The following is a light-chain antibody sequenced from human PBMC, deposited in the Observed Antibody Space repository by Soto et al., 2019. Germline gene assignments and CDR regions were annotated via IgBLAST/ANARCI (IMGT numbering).Light chain of an antibody. Sequence: QSVLTQPASVSGSPGQSVTVSCIGTSSDIGGYNYVSWYQQHPGKAPKLMIHDVSNRPTGVSDRFSGSKSGNTASLTISGRQADDEAYYYCSSYASSNTQVFGGGTKLTVL. CDR2: DVS. CDR3: SSYASSNTQV. V-gene: IGLV2-14*01. J-gene: IGLJ2*01. CDR1: SSDIGGYNY.